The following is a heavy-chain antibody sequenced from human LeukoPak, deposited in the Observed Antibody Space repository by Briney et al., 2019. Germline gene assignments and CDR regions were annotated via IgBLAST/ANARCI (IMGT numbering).Heavy chain of an antibody. CDR3: ATVKYSSGWYRKLDY. J-gene: IGHJ4*02. V-gene: IGHV1-24*01. D-gene: IGHD6-19*01. CDR2: FDPEDGET. CDR1: GYTLTELS. Sequence: ASVKVSCKVSGYTLTELSMRWVRQAPGKGLEWMGGFDPEDGETTYAQKFQGRVTMTEDTSTDTAYMELSSLRSEDTAVYYCATVKYSSGWYRKLDYWGQGTLVTVSS.